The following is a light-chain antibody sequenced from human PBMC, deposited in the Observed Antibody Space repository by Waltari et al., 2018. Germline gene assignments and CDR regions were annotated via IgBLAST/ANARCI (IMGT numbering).Light chain of an antibody. CDR1: QSLVHSDGNTY. CDR2: KVS. J-gene: IGKJ2*01. V-gene: IGKV2-30*02. CDR3: MQGTHWPYT. Sequence: EVVMTQSPLSLPVTLGQPASISCRSSQSLVHSDGNTYWNWFQQRPGQSPRRLIYKVSNRDSGVPDRFGGRGSGTDFTLKISRVEAEDVGVYYCMQGTHWPYTCGQGTKLEIK.